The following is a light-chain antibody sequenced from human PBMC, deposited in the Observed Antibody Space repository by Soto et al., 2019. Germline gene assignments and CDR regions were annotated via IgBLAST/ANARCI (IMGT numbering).Light chain of an antibody. CDR1: QDIRKN. V-gene: IGKV1-33*01. J-gene: IGKJ4*01. Sequence: DFELTQSPSSLSASVGARVTITCQASQDIRKNLNWYQQKPGKAPKLLIYDASKLEPGDPSRFRGSGSGTDFPFTSSRLQPEDIATYYCQQSDHFPLFGGGTKVEIK. CDR2: DAS. CDR3: QQSDHFPL.